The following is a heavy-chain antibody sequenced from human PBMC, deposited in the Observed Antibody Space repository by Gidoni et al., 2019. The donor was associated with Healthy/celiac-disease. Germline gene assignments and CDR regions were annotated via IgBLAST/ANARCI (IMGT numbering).Heavy chain of an antibody. V-gene: IGHV3-21*01. Sequence: EVQLVESGGGLVKPGGSLRLSCAASGFTFISYSMNWVRQAPGKGLEWVSSISSSSSYIYYADSVKCRFTISRDNAKNSLYLQMNSLRAEDTAVYYCARDPHCSGGSCYYFDYWGQGTLVTVSS. CDR1: GFTFISYS. J-gene: IGHJ4*02. D-gene: IGHD2-15*01. CDR2: ISSSSSYI. CDR3: ARDPHCSGGSCYYFDY.